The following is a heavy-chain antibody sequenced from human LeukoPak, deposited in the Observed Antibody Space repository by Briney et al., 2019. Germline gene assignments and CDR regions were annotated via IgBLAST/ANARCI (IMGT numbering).Heavy chain of an antibody. CDR1: EFTFSSYN. V-gene: IGHV3-21*01. Sequence: TGGSLRLSCAASEFTFSSYNMNWVRQAPGKGLEWVSCISGSGKYIYYADSVKGRFTISRDNAKNSLYLQMNSLRAEDTAVYYCARDQLVFDYWGQGTLVTVSS. CDR3: ARDQLVFDY. CDR2: ISGSGKYI. J-gene: IGHJ4*02.